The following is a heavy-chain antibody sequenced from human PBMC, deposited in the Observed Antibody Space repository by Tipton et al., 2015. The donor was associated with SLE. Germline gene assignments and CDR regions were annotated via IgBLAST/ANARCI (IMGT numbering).Heavy chain of an antibody. CDR3: ARGGNWNSVWWFDP. D-gene: IGHD1-7*01. CDR1: GGSFSGYY. Sequence: TLSLTCAVSGGSFSGYYWSWIRQPPGKGLEWIGEINHSGSTNYNPSLKSRVTISVDTSKNQFSLKLSSVTAADTAVYYCARGGNWNSVWWFDPWGQGTLVTVSS. J-gene: IGHJ5*02. CDR2: INHSGST. V-gene: IGHV4-34*01.